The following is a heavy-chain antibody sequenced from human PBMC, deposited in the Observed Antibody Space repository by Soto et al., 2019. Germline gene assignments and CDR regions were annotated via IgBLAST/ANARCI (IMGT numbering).Heavy chain of an antibody. J-gene: IGHJ6*02. CDR2: INAGNGNT. D-gene: IGHD3-9*01. V-gene: IGHV1-3*01. CDR3: ARAYVRYFDWLLSYYGMDV. Sequence: ASVKVSCKASGYTFTGYAMHWVRQAPGQRLEWMGWINAGNGNTKYSQKFQGRVTITRDTSASTAYMELSSLRSEDTAVYYCARAYVRYFDWLLSYYGMDVWGQGTTVTVSS. CDR1: GYTFTGYA.